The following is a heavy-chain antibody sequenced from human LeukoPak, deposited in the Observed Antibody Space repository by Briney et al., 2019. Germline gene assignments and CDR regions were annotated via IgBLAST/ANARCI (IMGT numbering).Heavy chain of an antibody. Sequence: PGGSLRLSCAASGFTFNNYWMSWVRQAPGKGLECVANIKQDVSEKCYVDSVKGRFTISRDNAKNSVYLQMNSLRAEDTAVYYCARERAAATPVTRKYYYYMDVWGKGTTVTVSS. J-gene: IGHJ6*03. D-gene: IGHD2-15*01. CDR1: GFTFNNYW. CDR2: IKQDVSEK. V-gene: IGHV3-7*01. CDR3: ARERAAATPVTRKYYYYMDV.